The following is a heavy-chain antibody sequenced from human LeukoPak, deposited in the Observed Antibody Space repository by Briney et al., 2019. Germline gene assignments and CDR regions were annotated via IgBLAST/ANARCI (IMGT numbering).Heavy chain of an antibody. CDR2: INPSGGST. Sequence: ASVKVSCKASGYTFTSYYMHWVRQAPGQGLEWMGIINPSGGSTSYAQKFQGRVTMTRDTSTSTVYMELSSLRSEDTAVYYCARGNKTISRTPNPFGYWGQGTLVTVSS. D-gene: IGHD1-14*01. J-gene: IGHJ4*02. V-gene: IGHV1-46*01. CDR3: ARGNKTISRTPNPFGY. CDR1: GYTFTSYY.